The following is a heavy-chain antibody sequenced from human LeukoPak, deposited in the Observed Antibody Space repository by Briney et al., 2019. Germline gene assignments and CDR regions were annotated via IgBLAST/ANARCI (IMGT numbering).Heavy chain of an antibody. J-gene: IGHJ4*02. D-gene: IGHD3-10*01. CDR1: GGSISSYY. Sequence: PSETLSLTCTVSGGSISSYYWSWIRQPPGKGLEWIGYIYYSGSTNYNPSLKSRVTISVDTSKNQFSLKLSSVTAADTAVYYCARVFTMVRGVIMDSEYFDYWGQGTLVTVSS. V-gene: IGHV4-59*01. CDR3: ARVFTMVRGVIMDSEYFDY. CDR2: IYYSGST.